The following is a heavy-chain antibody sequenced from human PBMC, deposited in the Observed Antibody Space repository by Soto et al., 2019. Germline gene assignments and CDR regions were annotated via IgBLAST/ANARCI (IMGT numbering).Heavy chain of an antibody. V-gene: IGHV1-69*02. CDR1: GGTFSSYT. J-gene: IGHJ4*02. CDR3: ASRYDSSDY. CDR2: IIPIIGIA. D-gene: IGHD3-22*01. Sequence: QVQLVQSGAEVKKPGSSVKVSCKASGGTFSSYTISWVRQAPGQGLEWMGRIIPIIGIANYAQKFQGRVTITADKATSTAYRELSSLRSEDTAVYYCASRYDSSDYWGQGTLVTVAS.